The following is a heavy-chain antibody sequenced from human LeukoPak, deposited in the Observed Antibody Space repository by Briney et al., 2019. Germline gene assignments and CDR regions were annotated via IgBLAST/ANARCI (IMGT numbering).Heavy chain of an antibody. CDR3: ARDLPYPPVAAAGNYFDY. D-gene: IGHD6-13*01. J-gene: IGHJ4*02. CDR1: GFTFSDYY. V-gene: IGHV3-11*06. CDR2: ISSSSSYT. Sequence: GGSLRLSCAASGFTFSDYYMSWIRQAPGKGLEWVSYISSSSSYTNYADSVKGRFTISRDNAKNSLYLQMNSLRAEDTAVYYCARDLPYPPVAAAGNYFDYWGQGTLVTVSS.